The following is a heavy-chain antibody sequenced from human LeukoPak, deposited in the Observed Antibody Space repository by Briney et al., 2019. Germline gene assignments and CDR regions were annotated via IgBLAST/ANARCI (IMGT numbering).Heavy chain of an antibody. CDR1: GGSFSSYY. CDR2: INHRGST. D-gene: IGHD3-22*01. V-gene: IGHV4-34*01. CDR3: ARPPNYYDSSGYYYAAFDI. J-gene: IGHJ3*02. Sequence: SETLSLTCAVYGGSFSSYYWSWIRQPPGKGLEWIGEINHRGSTNYNASLKGRVTISVYTSKNQFSLKLSSVTPADTAVYYCARPPNYYDSSGYYYAAFDIWGQGTMVTVAS.